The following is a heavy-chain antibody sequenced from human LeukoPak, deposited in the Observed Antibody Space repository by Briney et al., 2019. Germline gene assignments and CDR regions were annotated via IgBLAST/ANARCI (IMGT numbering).Heavy chain of an antibody. CDR2: IIPIFGTA. CDR3: ARETSITGTTDY. D-gene: IGHD1-7*01. V-gene: IGHV1-69*13. Sequence: ASVKVSCKASGGTFSSYAISWVRQAPGQGLEWMGGIIPIFGTANYAQKFQGRVTITADESTSTAYMELSGLRSEDTAVYYCARETSITGTTDYWGQGTLVTVSS. J-gene: IGHJ4*02. CDR1: GGTFSSYA.